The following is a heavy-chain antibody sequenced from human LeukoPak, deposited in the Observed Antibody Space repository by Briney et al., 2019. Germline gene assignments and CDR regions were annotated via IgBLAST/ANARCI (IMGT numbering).Heavy chain of an antibody. CDR3: TRETPFDY. D-gene: IGHD5-24*01. J-gene: IGHJ4*02. CDR2: IRSKANSYAT. Sequence: PGGSLRLSCAASGFTFSGSAMHWVRQASGKGLGWVGRIRSKANSYATAYAASVKGRFTISRDDSKNTAYLQMNSLKTDDTAVYYCTRETPFDYWGQGTLVTVSS. V-gene: IGHV3-73*01. CDR1: GFTFSGSA.